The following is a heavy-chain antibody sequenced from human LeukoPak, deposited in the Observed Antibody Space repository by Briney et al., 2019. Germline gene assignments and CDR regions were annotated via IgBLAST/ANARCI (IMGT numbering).Heavy chain of an antibody. Sequence: SETLSLTCTVSGGSISSSSYYWGWIRQPPGKGLEWIGSIYYSGSTYYNPSLKSRVTISVDTSKNQFSLKLSSVTAADTAVYYCARDRVLLWFGRTQKSYNWFDPWGQGTLVTVSS. D-gene: IGHD3-10*01. CDR2: IYYSGST. CDR1: GGSISSSSYY. V-gene: IGHV4-39*02. CDR3: ARDRVLLWFGRTQKSYNWFDP. J-gene: IGHJ5*02.